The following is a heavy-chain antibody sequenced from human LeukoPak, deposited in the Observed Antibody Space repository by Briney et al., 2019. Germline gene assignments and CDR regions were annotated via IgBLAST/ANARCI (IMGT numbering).Heavy chain of an antibody. CDR1: GFTFSSYS. J-gene: IGHJ4*02. V-gene: IGHV3-21*01. Sequence: GGSLRLSCAASGFTFSSYSMNWVRQAPGKGLEWVSSISSSSYIYYAASVKGRFTISRDNAKNSLYLQMNSLRAEDTAVYYCATNLRPNLKYYWGQGTLVTVSS. CDR2: ISSSSYI. D-gene: IGHD1-14*01. CDR3: ATNLRPNLKYY.